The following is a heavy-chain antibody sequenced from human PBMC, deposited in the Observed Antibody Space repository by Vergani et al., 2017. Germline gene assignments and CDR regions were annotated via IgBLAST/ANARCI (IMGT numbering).Heavy chain of an antibody. CDR3: ARGALVVPGHWYFDL. Sequence: QVQLVESGGGVVQPGRSLRLSCAASGFTFSSYGMHWVRQAPGKGLEWVAVIWYDGSNKYYADSVKGRFTISRDNSKNTLYLQMNSLRAEDTAVYYCARGALVVPGHWYFDLWGRGTLVTVSS. V-gene: IGHV3-33*08. D-gene: IGHD2-2*01. CDR2: IWYDGSNK. J-gene: IGHJ2*01. CDR1: GFTFSSYG.